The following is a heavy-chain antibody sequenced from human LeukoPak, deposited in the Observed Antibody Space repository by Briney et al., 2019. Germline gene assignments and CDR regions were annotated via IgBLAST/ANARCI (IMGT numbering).Heavy chain of an antibody. CDR2: IKQDGSEK. D-gene: IGHD3-9*01. Sequence: GGSLTLSYAASGFTFSSYWMSWLRQAPGKGLEWVANIKQDGSEKYYVDSVKGRFTISRDNAKNSLYLQMNSLRAEDTAVYYCAREVRSGIFYYYYGMDVWGQGTTVTVSS. V-gene: IGHV3-7*05. J-gene: IGHJ6*02. CDR1: GFTFSSYW. CDR3: AREVRSGIFYYYYGMDV.